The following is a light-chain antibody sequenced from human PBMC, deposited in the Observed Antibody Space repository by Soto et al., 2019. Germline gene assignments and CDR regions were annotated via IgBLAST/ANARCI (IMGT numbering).Light chain of an antibody. CDR1: SSNIGSST. J-gene: IGLJ2*01. CDR3: AAWDDSLNGHVV. Sequence: QSVLTQPPSASGTPGQRVTISCSGSSSNIGSSTVSWYQQLPGTAPKLLIYSNNQRPSGVPDRFSGSKSGTSASLAISGLQSEDEADYYCAAWDDSLNGHVVFGGWTKLTVL. CDR2: SNN. V-gene: IGLV1-44*01.